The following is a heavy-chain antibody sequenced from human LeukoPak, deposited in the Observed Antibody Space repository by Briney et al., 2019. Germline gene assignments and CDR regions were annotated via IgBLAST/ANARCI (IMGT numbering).Heavy chain of an antibody. CDR3: ASRTTADAFDI. CDR1: GGSISSYY. CDR2: IYDSGST. D-gene: IGHD2/OR15-2a*01. V-gene: IGHV4-59*01. J-gene: IGHJ3*02. Sequence: SETLSLTCTVSGGSISSYYWSWIRQPPGKGLELIWYIYDSGSTNYNPSLKSRVTISMDTSKNQFSLKLSSVTAADTAVFYCASRTTADAFDIWGQGTMVTVSS.